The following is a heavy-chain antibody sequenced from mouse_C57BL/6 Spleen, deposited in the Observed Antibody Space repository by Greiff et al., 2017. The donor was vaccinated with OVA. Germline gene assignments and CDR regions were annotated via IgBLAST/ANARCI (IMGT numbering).Heavy chain of an antibody. CDR2: ISGGGGNT. CDR3: ARREITTVVATGAMDY. CDR1: GFTFSSYT. Sequence: EVKLVESGGGLVKPGGSLKLSCAASGFTFSSYTMSWVRQTPEKRLEWVATISGGGGNTYYPDSVKGRFTISRDNAKNTLYLQMSSLRSEDTALYYCARREITTVVATGAMDYWGQGTSVTVSS. D-gene: IGHD1-1*01. J-gene: IGHJ4*01. V-gene: IGHV5-9*01.